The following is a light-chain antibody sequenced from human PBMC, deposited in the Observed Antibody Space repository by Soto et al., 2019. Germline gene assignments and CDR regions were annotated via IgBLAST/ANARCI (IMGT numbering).Light chain of an antibody. CDR3: SSYTSSSTLGVV. CDR1: SSDVGGYNY. CDR2: DVS. Sequence: QSALTQPASVSGSPGQSITISCTGTSSDVGGYNYVSWYQQHPGKAPKLMIYDVSNRPSGVSNRLSGSKSGNTASLTISGLQAEDEADYYCSSYTSSSTLGVVFGGVTKVTVL. V-gene: IGLV2-14*01. J-gene: IGLJ2*01.